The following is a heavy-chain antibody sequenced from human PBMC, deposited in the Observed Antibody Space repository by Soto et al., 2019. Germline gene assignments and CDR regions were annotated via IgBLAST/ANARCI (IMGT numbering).Heavy chain of an antibody. CDR3: ARRVEYNWFDP. V-gene: IGHV4-59*08. Sequence: SETLSLTCTVSGGSISSYYWSWIRQPPGKGLEWIGYIYYSGSTNYNPSLKSRVTISVDTSKNQFSLKLSSVTAADTAVYYCARRVEYNWFDPWGQGTLVTVSS. CDR1: GGSISSYY. J-gene: IGHJ5*02. CDR2: IYYSGST. D-gene: IGHD3-3*01.